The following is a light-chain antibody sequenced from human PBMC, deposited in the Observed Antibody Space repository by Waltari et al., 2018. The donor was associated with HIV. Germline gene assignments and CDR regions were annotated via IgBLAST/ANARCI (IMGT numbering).Light chain of an antibody. Sequence: DSVLTQSPLTLPVTPGEPASISCRSRQSLLHRDGKNYLDWYLQKPGQSPQLLIYFGSNRASGVPDRFSGSGSGTDFALKISRVEAEDVGVYYCMQTLQTPRTFGPVTKVEI. CDR2: FGS. CDR1: QSLLHRDGKNY. V-gene: IGKV2-28*01. J-gene: IGKJ1*01. CDR3: MQTLQTPRT.